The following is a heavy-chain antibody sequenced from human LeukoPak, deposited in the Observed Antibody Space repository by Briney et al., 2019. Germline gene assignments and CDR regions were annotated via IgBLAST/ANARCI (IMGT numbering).Heavy chain of an antibody. Sequence: GGSLRLSCAASGXTLRSYGMHWVRQAPGKGLEWVAVISYDGSNKYYADSVKGRFTISRDNSKNTLYLQMNSLRADDTAVYYCANMEWELPSDYWGQGTLVTVSS. CDR2: ISYDGSNK. CDR1: GXTLRSYG. CDR3: ANMEWELPSDY. D-gene: IGHD1-26*01. V-gene: IGHV3-30*18. J-gene: IGHJ4*02.